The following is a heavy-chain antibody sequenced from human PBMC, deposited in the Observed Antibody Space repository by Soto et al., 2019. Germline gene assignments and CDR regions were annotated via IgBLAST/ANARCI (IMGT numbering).Heavy chain of an antibody. D-gene: IGHD2-8*01. J-gene: IGHJ6*03. Sequence: GGSLRLSCAASGFTFSDYYMSWIRQAPGKGLEWVSYISSSGSTIYYADSVKGRFTISRDNPKNSLYLQMNSLRAEDTAVYYCAREAHCTNGVCYNQRRPNYYYYYYMDVWGKGTTVTVSS. CDR3: AREAHCTNGVCYNQRRPNYYYYYYMDV. V-gene: IGHV3-11*01. CDR2: ISSSGSTI. CDR1: GFTFSDYY.